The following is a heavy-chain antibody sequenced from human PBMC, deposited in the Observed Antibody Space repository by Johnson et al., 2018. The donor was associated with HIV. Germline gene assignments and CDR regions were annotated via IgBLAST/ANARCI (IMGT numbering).Heavy chain of an antibody. CDR2: ISYDGSNK. CDR1: GFTFSSYA. Sequence: HVQLVESGGGVVQPGRSLRLSCAASGFTFSSYAMHWVRQAPGKGLEWVAVISYDGSNKYYADSVKGRFTISRDSSKNTLYLQMNSLRAEDTAVYYCAREIIAAADDIWGQGTMVTVSS. J-gene: IGHJ3*02. D-gene: IGHD6-13*01. CDR3: AREIIAAADDI. V-gene: IGHV3-30-3*01.